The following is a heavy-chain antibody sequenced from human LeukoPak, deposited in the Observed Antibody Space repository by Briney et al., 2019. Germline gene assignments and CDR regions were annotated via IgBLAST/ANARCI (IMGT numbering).Heavy chain of an antibody. CDR2: INHSGST. Sequence: SETLSLTCAVYGGSSSGYYWSCIRQPPGKGLEWIGEINHSGSTNYNPSLKRRVTISVDTSKNQFSLKLSSVAAADAAVYYCARVQSKYVLSWFDPWGQGTLVTVSS. D-gene: IGHD4-11*01. CDR1: GGSSSGYY. J-gene: IGHJ5*02. V-gene: IGHV4-34*01. CDR3: ARVQSKYVLSWFDP.